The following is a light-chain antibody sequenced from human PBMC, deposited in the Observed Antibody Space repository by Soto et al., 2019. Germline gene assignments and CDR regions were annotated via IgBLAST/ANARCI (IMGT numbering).Light chain of an antibody. V-gene: IGKV1-5*01. Sequence: DIQMTQSPSTLSASVGDRVTITCRASQSISNWLAWYQQKPGKAPKLLIYDASNLESGVPSRFSGSGSGTEFTLTISSLQPDDFASYYCQQYNSYLFTFGPGTKVDIK. J-gene: IGKJ3*01. CDR1: QSISNW. CDR3: QQYNSYLFT. CDR2: DAS.